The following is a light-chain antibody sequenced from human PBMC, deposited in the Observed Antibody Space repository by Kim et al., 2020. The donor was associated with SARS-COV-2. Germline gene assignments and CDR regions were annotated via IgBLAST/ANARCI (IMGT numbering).Light chain of an antibody. CDR3: SSYTSSGTPVV. Sequence: QSITISCTGTSSDVGGYNYVSWYQQHPGKAPKLMIYDVDKRPSGVPDRFSGSKSGDTASLTISGLQAEDETDYYCSSYTSSGTPVVFGGGTQLTVL. CDR1: SSDVGGYNY. CDR2: DVD. V-gene: IGLV2-14*03. J-gene: IGLJ2*01.